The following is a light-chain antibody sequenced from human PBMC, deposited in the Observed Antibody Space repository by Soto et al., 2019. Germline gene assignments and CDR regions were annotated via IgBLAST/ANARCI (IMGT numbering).Light chain of an antibody. V-gene: IGKV1-5*01. J-gene: IGKJ1*01. CDR2: DAS. Sequence: GDTVTITCRASQSISSWLAWYQQKQGKAPKLVIYDASSLESGVPSRFSGSGSGTEFTLTITSLQTDDFATYYCQQYNSYPWTFGQGTKVDI. CDR1: QSISSW. CDR3: QQYNSYPWT.